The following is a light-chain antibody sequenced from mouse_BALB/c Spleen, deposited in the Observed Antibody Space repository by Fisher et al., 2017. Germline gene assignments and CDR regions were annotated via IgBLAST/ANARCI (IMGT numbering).Light chain of an antibody. CDR2: LTS. CDR1: SSVSY. V-gene: IGKV4-68*01. Sequence: IVLTQSPAITAASLGQKVTITCSASSSVSYMHWYQQKPRSSPKPWIYLTSNLASGVPARFSGSGSGTSYSLTISRMEAEDAATYYCQQWSSNPLTFGAGTKLELK. J-gene: IGKJ5*01. CDR3: QQWSSNPLT.